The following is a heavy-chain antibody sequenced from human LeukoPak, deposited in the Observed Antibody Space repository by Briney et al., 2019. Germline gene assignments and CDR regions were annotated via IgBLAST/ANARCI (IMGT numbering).Heavy chain of an antibody. CDR2: ISAYNGNT. Sequence: ASVKVSCKASGYTFTSYGISWVRQAPGQGLEWMGWISAYNGNTNYAQKLQGRVTMTTDTSTSTAYMELRSLRSDDTAVYYCARDPLRGYYDSSGYYPQGDYWGQGTLVTVSS. CDR3: ARDPLRGYYDSSGYYPQGDY. J-gene: IGHJ4*02. V-gene: IGHV1-18*01. CDR1: GYTFTSYG. D-gene: IGHD3-22*01.